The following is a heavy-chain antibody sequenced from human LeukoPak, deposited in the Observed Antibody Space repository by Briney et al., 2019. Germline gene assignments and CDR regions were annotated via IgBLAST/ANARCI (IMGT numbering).Heavy chain of an antibody. J-gene: IGHJ4*02. D-gene: IGHD1-26*01. CDR1: GYTFTSYA. Sequence: ASVKVSCKASGYTFTSYAIHWVRQAPGQRLEWMGWISAGNGNTKYSQNFQGRVTFISNTSATTAFMELSSLRSEDAAVYYCVRDSGSGSHDYWGQGTLVTVSS. V-gene: IGHV1-3*01. CDR2: ISAGNGNT. CDR3: VRDSGSGSHDY.